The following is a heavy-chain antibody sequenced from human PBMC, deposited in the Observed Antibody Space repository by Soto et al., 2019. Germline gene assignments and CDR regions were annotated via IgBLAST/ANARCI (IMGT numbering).Heavy chain of an antibody. Sequence: QVQLVESGGVLAKPGGSLRLSCAASGFTFSDHYMSWIRQAPGKGLEWISYINPSGTSTDYADSVKGRFTISRDNAENSLCLQMNSLRAEDLALYYCARGHHSMDVWGQGATVTV. CDR2: INPSGTST. CDR1: GFTFSDHY. V-gene: IGHV3-11*04. CDR3: ARGHHSMDV. J-gene: IGHJ6*02.